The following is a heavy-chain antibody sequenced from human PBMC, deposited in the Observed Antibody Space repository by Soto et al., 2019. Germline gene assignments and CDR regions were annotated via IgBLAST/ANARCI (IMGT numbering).Heavy chain of an antibody. CDR2: IIPIFGTA. CDR3: ARRWGHYYDSSGYYFDY. V-gene: IGHV1-69*12. Sequence: QVQLVQSGAEVKKPGSSVKVSCKASGGTFSSYAISWVRQAPGQGLEWMGGIIPIFGTANYAQKFQGRVTITADESTSTAYMELSSRRSEDTAVYYCARRWGHYYDSSGYYFDYWCQGTLVTVSS. J-gene: IGHJ4*02. CDR1: GGTFSSYA. D-gene: IGHD3-22*01.